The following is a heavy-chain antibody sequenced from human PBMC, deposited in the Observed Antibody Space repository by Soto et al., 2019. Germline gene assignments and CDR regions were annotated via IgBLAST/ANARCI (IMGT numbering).Heavy chain of an antibody. CDR2: ISGSGGST. Sequence: GGSLRLSCAASGFTFSSYAMSWVRQAPGKGLEWVSAISGSGGSTYYADSVKGRFTISRDNSKNTLYLQMNSLRAEDTAVYYCAKDHKWSGPYYYYYMDVWGKGTTVTASS. V-gene: IGHV3-23*01. CDR3: AKDHKWSGPYYYYYMDV. D-gene: IGHD3-3*01. J-gene: IGHJ6*03. CDR1: GFTFSSYA.